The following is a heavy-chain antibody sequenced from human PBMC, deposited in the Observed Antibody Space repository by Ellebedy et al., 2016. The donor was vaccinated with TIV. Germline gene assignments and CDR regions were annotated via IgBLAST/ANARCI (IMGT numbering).Heavy chain of an antibody. D-gene: IGHD2-2*01. CDR2: IADDGREE. CDR3: ARGGATSSRYWRN. Sequence: GESLKISCAASGFMFWRRWMSWVRQAPGKGLEWVANIADDGREENYVDSVKGRFTIFRDNAKSSLYLQMNSLRAEDTAVYYCARGGATSSRYWRNWGQGALVTVSS. V-gene: IGHV3-7*01. J-gene: IGHJ4*02. CDR1: GFMFWRRW.